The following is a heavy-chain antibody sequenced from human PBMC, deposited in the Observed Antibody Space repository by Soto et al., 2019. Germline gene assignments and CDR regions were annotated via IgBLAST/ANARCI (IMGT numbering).Heavy chain of an antibody. D-gene: IGHD1-7*01. Sequence: ASVKVSCKASGYTFTDYYMHWVRQAPGQGLEWMGWINPNSGGTNYAQKFQGRVTMTRDTSISTAYMELSRLRSDDTAVYYCARKLELRGSYYYAYDMDVWGQGTRVTVSS. CDR2: INPNSGGT. CDR1: GYTFTDYY. CDR3: ARKLELRGSYYYAYDMDV. V-gene: IGHV1-2*02. J-gene: IGHJ6*02.